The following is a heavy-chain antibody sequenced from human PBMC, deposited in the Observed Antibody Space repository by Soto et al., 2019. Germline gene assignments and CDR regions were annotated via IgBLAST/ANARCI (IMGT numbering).Heavy chain of an antibody. J-gene: IGHJ5*02. D-gene: IGHD1-1*01. CDR2: IYATGTT. CDR1: GASISGFY. V-gene: IGHV4-4*07. Sequence: TSETLSLSCTVSGASISGFYWSWIRKSAGKGLEWIGRIYATGTTDYNPSLKSRVMMSVDTSKKQFSLKLRSVTAADTAVYYCVRDGTKTLRDWFDPWGQGISVTVSS. CDR3: VRDGTKTLRDWFDP.